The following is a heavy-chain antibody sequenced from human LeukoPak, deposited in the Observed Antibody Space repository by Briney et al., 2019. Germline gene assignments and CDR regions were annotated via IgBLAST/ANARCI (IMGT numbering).Heavy chain of an antibody. V-gene: IGHV5-51*01. Sequence: GESLKISCKGSGYRFTTYWIAWVRQMPGKGLEWMGIIYPRDSDIRYNPPFQGQVTISADKSISTAYLQWSSLKASDTAMYYCARMIGLGEVSPYFDYWGQGTLVTVSS. CDR1: GYRFTTYW. CDR2: IYPRDSDI. D-gene: IGHD3-16*02. J-gene: IGHJ4*02. CDR3: ARMIGLGEVSPYFDY.